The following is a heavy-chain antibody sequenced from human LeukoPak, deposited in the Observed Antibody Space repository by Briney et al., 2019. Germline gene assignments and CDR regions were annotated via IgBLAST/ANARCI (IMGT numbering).Heavy chain of an antibody. CDR1: GFTFSDYY. V-gene: IGHV3-11*06. CDR2: ISSSSSYT. D-gene: IGHD3-3*01. CDR3: ARDQDDFWSGYFYFDY. J-gene: IGHJ4*02. Sequence: GGSLRLSCAASGFTFSDYYMSWIRQAPGKGLEWVSYISSSSSYTNCADSVKGRFTISRDNAKNSLYLQMNSLRAEDTAVYYCARDQDDFWSGYFYFDYWGQGTLVTVSS.